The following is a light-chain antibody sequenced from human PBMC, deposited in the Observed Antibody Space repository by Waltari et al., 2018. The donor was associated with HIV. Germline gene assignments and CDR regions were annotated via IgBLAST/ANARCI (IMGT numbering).Light chain of an antibody. V-gene: IGLV1-36*01. Sequence: QSVLTQPPSVSEAPGQRVTIPCSGSSSNIGHNAVTWYQQLPGKAPKLLLYYDDLLPSGVSDRFSGSKSGTSVSLAISGLQSEDEADYYCSTWDDSLNGWVFGGGTKLTVL. CDR1: SSNIGHNA. CDR2: YDD. CDR3: STWDDSLNGWV. J-gene: IGLJ3*02.